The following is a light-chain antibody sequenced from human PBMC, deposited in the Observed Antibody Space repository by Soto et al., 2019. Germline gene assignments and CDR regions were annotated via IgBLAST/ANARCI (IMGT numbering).Light chain of an antibody. J-gene: IGKJ5*01. V-gene: IGKV1-12*01. CDR2: AAS. CDR1: QSIRSY. CDR3: QQANSFPIT. Sequence: DIQMTQSPSSVSASVGDRVSVTCRASQSIRSYLNWVQQKPGKAPKLLIYAASSLQSGVPSRFSGSGSGTDFTLTISSLQPEDFATYYCQQANSFPITFGQGTRLEIK.